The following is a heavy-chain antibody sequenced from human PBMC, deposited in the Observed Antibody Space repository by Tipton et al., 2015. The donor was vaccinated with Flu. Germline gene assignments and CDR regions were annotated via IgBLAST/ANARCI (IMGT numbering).Heavy chain of an antibody. CDR3: ARDRAGEGYDYGMDV. CDR1: GGSIVSSGHY. Sequence: TLSLTCSVYGGSIVSSGHYWVWVRQSPGQGLECLGSIYYTGITYYKPSLKGRLTMAVDTSKNQFSLNLMSVTAADTAVYYCARDRAGEGYDYGMDVWGQGTAVTVS. J-gene: IGHJ6*02. V-gene: IGHV4-39*07. CDR2: IYYTGIT. D-gene: IGHD5-24*01.